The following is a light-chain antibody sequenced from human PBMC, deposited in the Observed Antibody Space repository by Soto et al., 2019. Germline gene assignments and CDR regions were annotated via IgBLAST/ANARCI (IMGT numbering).Light chain of an antibody. CDR2: AIS. V-gene: IGKV3-15*01. CDR1: QSVSIH. CDR3: QQYYNWPRT. Sequence: ETVMTRSPGTLSVSLGERATLSCRASQSVSIHLAWYQQKPGQAPRLLIYAISTRATGIPARFSGSGSGTEFTLTINSLQPEDFAVYYCQQYYNWPRTFGQGTKVDIK. J-gene: IGKJ1*01.